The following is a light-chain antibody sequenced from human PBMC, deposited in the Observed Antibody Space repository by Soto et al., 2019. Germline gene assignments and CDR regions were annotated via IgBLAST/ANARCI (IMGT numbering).Light chain of an antibody. CDR2: GAS. Sequence: EIVLTQSLGTLSLSPGERATLSCRASQSVSSNYLAWYQQKPGQAPRLLFYGASSSATGIPDRFSGSGSGTDYTLTISRLEPEDFAVYYCQKYGSTPLVTFGQGTRLEIK. CDR1: QSVSSNY. V-gene: IGKV3-20*01. CDR3: QKYGSTPLVT. J-gene: IGKJ5*01.